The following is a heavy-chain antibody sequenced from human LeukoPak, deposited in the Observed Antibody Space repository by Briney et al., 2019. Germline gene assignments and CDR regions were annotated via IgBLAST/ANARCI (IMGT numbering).Heavy chain of an antibody. CDR1: GGTFSSYA. CDR3: ARGEGPTYGSGSYYKYYWFDP. D-gene: IGHD3-10*01. CDR2: IIPIFGTA. Sequence: SVKVSCKASGGTFSSYAISWVRQAPGQGLEWMGGIIPIFGTANYAQKFQGRVTITADESTSTAYMELSSLRSEDTAVYYCARGEGPTYGSGSYYKYYWFDPWGQGTLVTVSS. J-gene: IGHJ5*02. V-gene: IGHV1-69*13.